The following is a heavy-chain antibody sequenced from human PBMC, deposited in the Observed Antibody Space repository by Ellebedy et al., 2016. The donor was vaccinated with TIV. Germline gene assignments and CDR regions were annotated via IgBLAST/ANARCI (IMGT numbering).Heavy chain of an antibody. D-gene: IGHD6-19*01. CDR3: ARDQGWAVAGTTRFDC. V-gene: IGHV3-7*01. J-gene: IGHJ4*02. CDR1: GFTFSSYT. Sequence: PGGSLRLSCAASGFTFSSYTLNWVRQAPGKGLEWVASIKQDGSERPYVDSVKGRFTISSDNAKDSLYLQISSLRVEDTAVYYCARDQGWAVAGTTRFDCWGQGTLVTVSS. CDR2: IKQDGSER.